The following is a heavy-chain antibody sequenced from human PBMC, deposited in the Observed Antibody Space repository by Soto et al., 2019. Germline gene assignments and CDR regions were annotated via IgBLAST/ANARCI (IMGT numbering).Heavy chain of an antibody. D-gene: IGHD1-26*01. J-gene: IGHJ6*02. V-gene: IGHV1-2*02. Sequence: QVQLVQSGAEVKKSGASVKVSCKPSGYSFSDYFIQWVRQAPGQGLEWVAWINPNTAATNYVKKFQGRVSLTWDTSSTTAYMELTRLRPDDTAVYYCARIKWGLNYYNGMDVWGQGTTVIVSS. CDR2: INPNTAAT. CDR3: ARIKWGLNYYNGMDV. CDR1: GYSFSDYF.